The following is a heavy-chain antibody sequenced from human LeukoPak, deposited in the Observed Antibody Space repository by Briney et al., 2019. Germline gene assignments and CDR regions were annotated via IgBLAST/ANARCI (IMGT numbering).Heavy chain of an antibody. CDR2: ISSSSSTI. J-gene: IGHJ6*03. V-gene: IGHV3-48*01. CDR3: AGTYYGDYYYYYMDV. CDR1: GFTFSSYS. Sequence: PGGSLRLSCAASGFTFSSYSMNWVRQAPGKGLEWVSYISSSSSTIYYADSVKGRFTISRDSAKNSLYLQMNSLRAEDTAVYYCAGTYYGDYYYYYMDVWGKGTTVTVSS. D-gene: IGHD3-3*01.